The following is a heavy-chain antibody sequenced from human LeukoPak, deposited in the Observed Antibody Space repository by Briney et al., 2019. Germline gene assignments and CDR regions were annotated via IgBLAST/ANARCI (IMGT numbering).Heavy chain of an antibody. D-gene: IGHD4-17*01. CDR2: ITFSSSII. CDR3: ARDRLHYGEYEKTFDY. J-gene: IGHJ4*02. CDR1: GFTFSSYS. Sequence: PPGGSLRLSCAASGFTFSSYSMNWVRQAPGKGLEWVSYITFSSSIIYYADSVRGRFTISRDNAKNSLYLQMNSLRAEDTAVYYCARDRLHYGEYEKTFDYWGQGTLVTVSS. V-gene: IGHV3-48*01.